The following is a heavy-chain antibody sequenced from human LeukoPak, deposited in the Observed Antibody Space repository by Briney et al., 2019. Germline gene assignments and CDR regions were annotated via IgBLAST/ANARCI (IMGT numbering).Heavy chain of an antibody. CDR3: TTAGPSGSYYEIVNY. Sequence: GGSLRLSCAAPGFTFRNAWMSWGRQAPGEGLGWVGRVKSKTDGGTTDYAAPVKGRFTISRDDSKNTLYLQMNGLKTDDTAVYYCTTAGPSGSYYEIVNYWGQGTLVTVSS. CDR2: VKSKTDGGTT. J-gene: IGHJ4*02. V-gene: IGHV3-15*01. D-gene: IGHD1-26*01. CDR1: GFTFRNAW.